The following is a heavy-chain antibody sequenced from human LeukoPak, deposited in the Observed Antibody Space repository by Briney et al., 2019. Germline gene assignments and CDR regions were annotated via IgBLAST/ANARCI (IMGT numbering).Heavy chain of an antibody. V-gene: IGHV1-8*02. D-gene: IGHD3-16*01. CDR3: ALGFASAFDI. J-gene: IGHJ3*02. CDR1: GGTFSSYA. CDR2: INPSGGST. Sequence: ASVKVSCKASGGTFSSYAISWVRQAPGQGLEWMGIINPSGGSTGYAQKFQGRVTMTRNTSISTAYMELSSLRSEDTAVYYCALGFASAFDIWGQGTMVTVSS.